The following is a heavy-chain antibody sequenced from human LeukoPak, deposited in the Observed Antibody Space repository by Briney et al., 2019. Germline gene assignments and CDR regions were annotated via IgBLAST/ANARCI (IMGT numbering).Heavy chain of an antibody. CDR1: GYTFTSYG. CDR2: ISGYNGNT. J-gene: IGHJ4*02. CDR3: ARDDNYGSGQPDD. Sequence: ASVKVSCKASGYTFTSYGITWMRQAPGQGLEWMGWISGYNGNTNYAQKFQGRVTMTTDTSTSTVYMELRSLRSDDTAVYYCARDDNYGSGQPDDWGQGTLVTVSS. V-gene: IGHV1-18*01. D-gene: IGHD3-10*01.